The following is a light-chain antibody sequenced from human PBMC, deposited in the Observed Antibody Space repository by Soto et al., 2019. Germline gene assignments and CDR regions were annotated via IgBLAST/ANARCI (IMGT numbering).Light chain of an antibody. J-gene: IGLJ3*02. Sequence: QSALTQPRSVSGSPGQSVTISCTGTNSDVGTYELVSWYQQHPGRAPKLMIYEGSKRPSGVSNRFSGSKSGDTASLTISGLQAEDEANYYCCSYAASSALWVFGGGTKLTVL. CDR3: CSYAASSALWV. CDR1: NSDVGTYEL. CDR2: EGS. V-gene: IGLV2-23*01.